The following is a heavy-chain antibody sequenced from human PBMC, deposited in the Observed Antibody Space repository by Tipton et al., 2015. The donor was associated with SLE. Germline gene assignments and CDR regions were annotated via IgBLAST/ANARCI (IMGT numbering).Heavy chain of an antibody. J-gene: IGHJ3*02. CDR1: GGSISSYY. D-gene: IGHD3-22*01. CDR3: ARGWGITMIVVGPPAFDI. Sequence: TLSLTCTVSGGSISSYYWSWIRQPAGKGLEWIGYIYTSGSTNYNPSLKSRVTISVDTSKNQFSLKLSSVTAADTAVYYCARGWGITMIVVGPPAFDIWGQGTMVTVSS. V-gene: IGHV4-4*09. CDR2: IYTSGST.